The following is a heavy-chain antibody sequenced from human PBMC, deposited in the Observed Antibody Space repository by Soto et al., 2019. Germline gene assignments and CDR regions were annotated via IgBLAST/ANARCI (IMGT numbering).Heavy chain of an antibody. CDR1: GGSVSSGRYY. CDR2: IYYSGST. D-gene: IGHD3-9*01. Sequence: QVQLQESGPGLVKPSETLSLTCTVSGGSVSSGRYYWSWIRQPPGKGLEWIGYIYYSGSTNYNPSLKSRVTRSVDPSKNQFSLKLSSVTAADTAVYYCARGPYYDILKPFDPWGQGTLVTVSS. J-gene: IGHJ5*02. CDR3: ARGPYYDILKPFDP. V-gene: IGHV4-61*01.